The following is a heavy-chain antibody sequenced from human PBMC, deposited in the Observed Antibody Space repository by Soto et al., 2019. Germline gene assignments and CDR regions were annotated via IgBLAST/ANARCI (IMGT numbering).Heavy chain of an antibody. D-gene: IGHD5-18*01. J-gene: IGHJ6*02. CDR2: IIPILGIA. CDR1: GGTFSSYA. Sequence: ASVKVSCKASGGTFSSYAISWVRQAPGQGLEWMGRIIPILGIANYAQKFQGRVTITADKSTSTAYMELSSLRSEDTAVYYCARDRVDLGYSYGPPSYYGMDVWGQGTTVTVSS. CDR3: ARDRVDLGYSYGPPSYYGMDV. V-gene: IGHV1-69*04.